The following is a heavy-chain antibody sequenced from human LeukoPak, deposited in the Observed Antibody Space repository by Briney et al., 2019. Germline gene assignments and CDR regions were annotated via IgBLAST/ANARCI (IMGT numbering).Heavy chain of an antibody. CDR2: INHSGST. J-gene: IGHJ4*02. V-gene: IGHV4-34*01. D-gene: IGHD3-10*01. Sequence: SETLSLTCAVYGGSFSGYYWSWIRQPPGKGLEWIGEINHSGSTDYNPSLKSRVTISVDTSKNQFSLKLSSVTAADTAVYYCARLRGSYYGDYFDYWGQGTLVTVSS. CDR3: ARLRGSYYGDYFDY. CDR1: GGSFSGYY.